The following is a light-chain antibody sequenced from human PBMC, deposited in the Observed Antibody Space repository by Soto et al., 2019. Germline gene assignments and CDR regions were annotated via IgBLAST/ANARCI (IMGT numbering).Light chain of an antibody. CDR2: DTS. CDR1: QSVGSS. CDR3: QQRSDFLFT. V-gene: IGKV3-11*01. Sequence: EIVLTQSPATLPLSPLDRATLSCRASQSVGSSVAWYQQKRGQAPRLLIYDTSNRAIGIPARFSGSGSGTDFTLTISSLEPEDFAVYYCQQRSDFLFTFGPGTKVDIK. J-gene: IGKJ3*01.